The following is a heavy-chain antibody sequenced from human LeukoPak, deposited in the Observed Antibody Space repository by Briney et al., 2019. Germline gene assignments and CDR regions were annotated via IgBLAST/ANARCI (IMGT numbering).Heavy chain of an antibody. CDR3: ASGFRYGHY. V-gene: IGHV3-74*01. CDR2: INSDGSST. Sequence: PGGSLRLSCAASGFTFSSYWMHWVRQAPGEGLVWVSRINSDGSSTSYADSVRGRFTISRDNAKNTLYLQMNSLRAEDTAVYYCASGFRYGHYWGQGTLVTVSS. CDR1: GFTFSSYW. D-gene: IGHD3-9*01. J-gene: IGHJ4*02.